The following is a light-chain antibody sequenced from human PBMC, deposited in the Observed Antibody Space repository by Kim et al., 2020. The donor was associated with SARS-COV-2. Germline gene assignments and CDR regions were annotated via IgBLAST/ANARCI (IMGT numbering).Light chain of an antibody. Sequence: DIQMTQSPSTLSASVGDRVTITCRASQSISSWLAWYQQKPGKAPKLLIYDASSLESGVPSRFSGSGSGTEFTLTISSLQPDDFATYYCQQYNTPGTFGGGTKVDIK. CDR2: DAS. CDR1: QSISSW. V-gene: IGKV1-5*01. J-gene: IGKJ4*01. CDR3: QQYNTPGT.